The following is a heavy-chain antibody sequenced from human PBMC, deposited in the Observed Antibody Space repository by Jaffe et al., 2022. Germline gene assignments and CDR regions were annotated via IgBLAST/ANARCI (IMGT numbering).Heavy chain of an antibody. Sequence: EVQLVESGGGLVQPGGSLKLSCAASGFAFSGAGLHWVRQASGKGLEWVGRIRGTIHNYGTAYAASVKDRFIVSRDDSKNMAYLQMNSLKIEDTAVYYCVRHSDYGDYVFDHWGQGTLVTVSS. CDR1: GFAFSGAG. CDR3: VRHSDYGDYVFDH. V-gene: IGHV3-73*02. J-gene: IGHJ4*02. D-gene: IGHD4-17*01. CDR2: IRGTIHNYGT.